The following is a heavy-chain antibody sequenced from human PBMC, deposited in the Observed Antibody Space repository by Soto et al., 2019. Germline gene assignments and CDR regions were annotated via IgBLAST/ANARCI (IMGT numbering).Heavy chain of an antibody. CDR1: GGSISSGNYY. CDR2: INHSGSP. V-gene: IGHV4-61*01. J-gene: IGHJ6*02. CDR3: AEGPGSAYDYFYGMGV. D-gene: IGHD5-12*01. Sequence: SETLSLTCTVSGGSISSGNYYWSWIRQPPGKGLEWIGEINHSGSPNYNPSLKSRVTISVDTSKNLFSLKLNSVTAADTAVYYCAEGPGSAYDYFYGMGVWGQGTTVTVSS.